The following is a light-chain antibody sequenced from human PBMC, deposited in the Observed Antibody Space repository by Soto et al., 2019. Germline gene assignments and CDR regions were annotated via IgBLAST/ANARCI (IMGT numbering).Light chain of an antibody. CDR2: GNS. Sequence: QSVLTQPPSVSGAPGQRVTISCTGSSSNIGAGYDVHWYQQLPGTAPKLLIHGNSNRPSGVPDRFSGSKSGTSASQAITGFQAADDADYYRQSYVSSLNGRVFGTGTKLTVL. J-gene: IGLJ1*01. CDR3: QSYVSSLNGRV. V-gene: IGLV1-40*01. CDR1: SSNIGAGYD.